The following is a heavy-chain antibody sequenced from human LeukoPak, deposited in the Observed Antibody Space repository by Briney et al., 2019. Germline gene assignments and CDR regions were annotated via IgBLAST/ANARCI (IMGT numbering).Heavy chain of an antibody. Sequence: SGPTLVNPTQTLTLTCTFSGFSLTTSGVGVGWIRHPPGKALEWLAVIYWNDDKRYSPSLESRLTITKDTSNNPVILAMTNVDPVDTATYYCAHRLYYDNNGYPLPFDYWGQGTLVTVSS. J-gene: IGHJ4*02. CDR3: AHRLYYDNNGYPLPFDY. CDR2: IYWNDDK. CDR1: GFSLTTSGVG. D-gene: IGHD3-22*01. V-gene: IGHV2-5*01.